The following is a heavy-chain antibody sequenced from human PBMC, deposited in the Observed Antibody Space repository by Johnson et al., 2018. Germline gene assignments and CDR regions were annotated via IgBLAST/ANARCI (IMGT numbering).Heavy chain of an antibody. D-gene: IGHD5-18*01. J-gene: IGHJ3*02. CDR1: GFTFSSYA. CDR3: ARGTAMAFDI. CDR2: ISYEGSPK. V-gene: IGHV3-30-3*01. Sequence: QVQLVECGGGVVQPGRSLTLSCAASGFTFSSYALDWARQAPGKGLAWVAVISYEGSPKTYAASVKGRFTISRDNSKNTLYLQMNSLRAEDTAVYYCARGTAMAFDIWGQGTMVTVSS.